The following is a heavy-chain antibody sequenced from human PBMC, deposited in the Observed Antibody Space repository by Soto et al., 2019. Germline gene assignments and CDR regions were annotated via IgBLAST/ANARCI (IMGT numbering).Heavy chain of an antibody. CDR3: ARINEDSSGYYYYGMDV. J-gene: IGHJ6*02. Sequence: SGPTLVNPTQTLTLTCTFSGFSLSTSGMCLSWIRQPPGKALEWLALIDWDDDKYYITSLKTRLTISKDTSKNQVVLTMTNMDPVDTATYYCARINEDSSGYYYYGMDVWGQGTTVTVSS. V-gene: IGHV2-70*01. CDR1: GFSLSTSGMC. D-gene: IGHD3-22*01. CDR2: IDWDDDK.